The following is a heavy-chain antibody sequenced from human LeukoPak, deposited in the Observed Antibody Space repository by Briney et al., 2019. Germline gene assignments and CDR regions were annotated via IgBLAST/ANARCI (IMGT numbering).Heavy chain of an antibody. V-gene: IGHV3-43*01. D-gene: IGHD3-22*01. CDR1: GFTFDDYT. J-gene: IGHJ3*02. CDR2: ISRDGGST. CDR3: AKDMSPDYYDSSGYDITFDI. Sequence: GGSFRLSCAASGFTFDDYTMHWVRQAPGKGLEWVSLISRDGGSTYYADSVKGRFTISRDNSKNSLYLQMNSLRTEDTALYYCAKDMSPDYYDSSGYDITFDIWGQGTMVTVSS.